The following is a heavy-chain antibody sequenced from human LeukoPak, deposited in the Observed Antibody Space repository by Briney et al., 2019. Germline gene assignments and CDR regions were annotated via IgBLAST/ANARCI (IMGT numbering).Heavy chain of an antibody. V-gene: IGHV3-30-3*01. J-gene: IGHJ4*02. D-gene: IGHD3-10*01. Sequence: GRSLRLSCAASGFTFIDYNMHWVRQAPGKGLDWVALMSPDGNKKYYADSVKGRFTISRDNSKNTVDLQLNSLRAEDTAVYYCARDLIGRYTFDYCGQGTLVTVPS. CDR3: ARDLIGRYTFDY. CDR2: MSPDGNKK. CDR1: GFTFIDYN.